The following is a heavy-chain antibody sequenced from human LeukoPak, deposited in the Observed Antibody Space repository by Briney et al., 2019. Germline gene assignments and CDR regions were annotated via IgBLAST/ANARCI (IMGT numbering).Heavy chain of an antibody. CDR3: GYDSSGYYNYYYYYMDV. CDR2: IIPIFGTA. J-gene: IGHJ6*03. V-gene: IGHV1-69*05. Sequence: SVKVTCKASGGTFSSYAISWVRQAPGQGLEWMGRIIPIFGTANYAQKFQGRVTITTDESTSTAYMELSGLRSEDTAVYYCGYDSSGYYNYYYYYMDVWGKGTTVTVSS. D-gene: IGHD3-22*01. CDR1: GGTFSSYA.